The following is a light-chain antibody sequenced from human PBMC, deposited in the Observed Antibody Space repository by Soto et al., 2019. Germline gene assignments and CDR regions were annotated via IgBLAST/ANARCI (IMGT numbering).Light chain of an antibody. V-gene: IGLV3-21*02. J-gene: IGLJ1*01. CDR1: NVRSNT. Sequence: SYELTQPPSVSVAPGQTATITCEGNNVRSNTVHWYQQKPGQAPLLVVYDDNGRPSGVPERFSGSSSGNTATLTINRVEAGDEADYYCQQWDTSTDYVFGTGTKVTVL. CDR3: QQWDTSTDYV. CDR2: DDN.